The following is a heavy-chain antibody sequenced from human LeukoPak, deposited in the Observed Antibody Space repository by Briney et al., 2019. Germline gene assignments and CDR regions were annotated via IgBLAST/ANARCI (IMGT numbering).Heavy chain of an antibody. CDR3: ARGGYYDILTGYYNWFDP. V-gene: IGHV4-59*01. J-gene: IGHJ5*02. D-gene: IGHD3-9*01. CDR1: GGSISSYY. CDR2: IYYSGST. Sequence: SETLSLTCTVSGGSISSYYWSWIRQPPGKGLEWIGYIYYSGSTNYNPSLKSRVTISVDTSKNQLSLKLSSVTAADTAVYYCARGGYYDILTGYYNWFDPWGQGTLVTVSS.